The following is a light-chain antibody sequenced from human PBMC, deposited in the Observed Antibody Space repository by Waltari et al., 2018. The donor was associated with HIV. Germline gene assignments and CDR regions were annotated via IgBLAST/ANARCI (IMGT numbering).Light chain of an antibody. J-gene: IGKJ2*03. CDR2: GAS. CDR3: QQYGSSPPYG. Sequence: IVLTQSPGTLSLSPGEIATLSCRASQSVSSSYLAWYQQKPGQAPRLLSYGASSRATGIPDRFSGSGSGTDFTLTISRLEPEDFAVYYCQQYGSSPPYGFGQGTKLEIK. CDR1: QSVSSSY. V-gene: IGKV3-20*01.